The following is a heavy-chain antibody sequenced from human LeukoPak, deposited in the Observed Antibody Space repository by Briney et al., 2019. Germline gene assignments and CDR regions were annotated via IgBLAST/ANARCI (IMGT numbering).Heavy chain of an antibody. V-gene: IGHV3-30*02. Sequence: GGSLRLSCAASGFTSSSYWMHWVRQAPGKGLEWVAFIRYDGSNKYYADSVKGRFTISRDNSKNTLYLQMNSLRAEDTAVYYCAKVCSSASCYGYYFDYWGQGTLVTVSS. D-gene: IGHD2-2*01. CDR3: AKVCSSASCYGYYFDY. CDR2: IRYDGSNK. CDR1: GFTSSSYW. J-gene: IGHJ4*02.